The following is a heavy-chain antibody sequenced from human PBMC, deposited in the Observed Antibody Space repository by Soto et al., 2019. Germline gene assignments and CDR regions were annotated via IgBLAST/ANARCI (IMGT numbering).Heavy chain of an antibody. V-gene: IGHV4-4*07. CDR1: GDSISGYY. J-gene: IGHJ3*01. CDR2: IYSSGNA. CDR3: ARGDVFDL. Sequence: QVQLQESGPGLVKPSETVSLICTVSGDSISGYYWSWIRQPSGKGLEWIGRIYSSGNANYNPSPKTLVSMSVDMYKNQFSLKVTSVTAADTAMYYCARGDVFDLWCQGTKVTVSS.